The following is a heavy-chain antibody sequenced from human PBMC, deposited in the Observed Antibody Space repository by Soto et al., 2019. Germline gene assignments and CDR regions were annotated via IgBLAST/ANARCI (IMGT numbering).Heavy chain of an antibody. Sequence: QVQLVESGGGVVQPGRSLRLSCAASGFTFSSYGMHWVRQAPGKGLEWVAVIWYDGSNKYYADSVKGRFTISRDNSKNTLYLQMNSLRAEDTAEYYCAREIQLWSSFDYWGQGTLVTFSS. CDR3: AREIQLWSSFDY. D-gene: IGHD5-18*01. V-gene: IGHV3-33*01. CDR2: IWYDGSNK. CDR1: GFTFSSYG. J-gene: IGHJ4*02.